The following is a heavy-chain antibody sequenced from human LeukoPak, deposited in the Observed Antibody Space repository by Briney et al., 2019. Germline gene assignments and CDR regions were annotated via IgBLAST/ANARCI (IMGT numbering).Heavy chain of an antibody. V-gene: IGHV1-69*13. J-gene: IGHJ3*02. CDR3: ARAAGCRDGYNCAFDI. D-gene: IGHD5-24*01. CDR1: GGTFSSYA. CDR2: IIPIFGTA. Sequence: ASVKVSCKASGGTFSSYAISWVRQAPGQGPEWMGGIIPIFGTANYAQKFQGRVTITADESTSTAYMELSSLRSEDTAVYYCARAAGCRDGYNCAFDIWGQGTMVTVSS.